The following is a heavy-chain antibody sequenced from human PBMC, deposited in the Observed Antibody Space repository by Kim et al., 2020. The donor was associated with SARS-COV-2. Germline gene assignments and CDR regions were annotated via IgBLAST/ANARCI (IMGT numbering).Heavy chain of an antibody. D-gene: IGHD2-8*02. CDR3: ARHGGASIVLVVYAAYFDY. V-gene: IGHV4-39*01. CDR2: IYYSGST. Sequence: SETLSLTCTVSGGSISSSSYYWGWIRQPPGKGLEWIGSIYYSGSTYYNPSLKSRVTISVDTSKNQFSLKLSSVTAADTAVYYCARHGGASIVLVVYAAYFDYWGQGTLVTVSS. CDR1: GGSISSSSYY. J-gene: IGHJ4*02.